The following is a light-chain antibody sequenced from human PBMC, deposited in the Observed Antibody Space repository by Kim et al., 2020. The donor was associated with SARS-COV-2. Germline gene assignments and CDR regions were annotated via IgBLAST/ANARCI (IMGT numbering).Light chain of an antibody. CDR2: EVS. V-gene: IGLV2-8*01. CDR1: SSDVGGYNY. CDR3: SSYAGSNNPL. Sequence: QSALTQPPSASGSPGQSVTISCTGTSSDVGGYNYVSWYQQHPGKAPKLMIYEVSKRPSGVPDRFSGSKSGNTASLTVSGLQAEDEADYYCSSYAGSNNPLFGGGTLLTVL. J-gene: IGLJ3*02.